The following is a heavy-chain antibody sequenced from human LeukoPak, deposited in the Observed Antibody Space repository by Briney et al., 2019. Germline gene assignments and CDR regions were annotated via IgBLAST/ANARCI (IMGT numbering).Heavy chain of an antibody. CDR2: IYHSGST. CDR1: GYSISSGYY. CDR3: ARRQILYYYGSGSYPFDY. V-gene: IGHV4-38-2*02. J-gene: IGHJ4*02. D-gene: IGHD3-10*01. Sequence: PSETLSLTCTVSGYSISSGYYWGWIRQPPGKGLEWIGSIYHSGSTYYNPSLKSRVTISVDTSKNQFSLKLSSVTAADTAVYYCARRQILYYYGSGSYPFDYWGQGTLVTVSS.